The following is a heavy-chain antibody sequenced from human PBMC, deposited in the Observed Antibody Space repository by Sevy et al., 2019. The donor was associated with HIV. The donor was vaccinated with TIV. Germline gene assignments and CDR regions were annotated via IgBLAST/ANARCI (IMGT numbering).Heavy chain of an antibody. CDR3: ARMGGLTDYGMDV. V-gene: IGHV4-61*01. D-gene: IGHD1-26*01. CDR2: MFYTGST. Sequence: SETLSLTCTVSGGSVTSYSYYWTWIRQPPGKGLECFGYMFYTGSTNYNPSLMSRVTISVDTSKNQFSLKLSSVTAADTAVYYCARMGGLTDYGMDVWGQGTTVTVSS. J-gene: IGHJ6*02. CDR1: GGSVTSYSYY.